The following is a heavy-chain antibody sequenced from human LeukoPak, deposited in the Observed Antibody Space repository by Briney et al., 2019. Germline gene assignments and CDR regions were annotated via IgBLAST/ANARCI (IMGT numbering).Heavy chain of an antibody. V-gene: IGHV3-7*01. D-gene: IGHD3-22*01. CDR1: GFTFSSYA. CDR2: INQDGSEK. Sequence: SGGSLRLSCAASGFTFSSYAMSWVRQAPGKGLEWVANINQDGSEKYYVDSVKGRFTISRDNAKNSLYLQMNSLRAEDTAVYYCARDKSVYYDTSGSRFDYWGQGTLVTVSS. CDR3: ARDKSVYYDTSGSRFDY. J-gene: IGHJ4*02.